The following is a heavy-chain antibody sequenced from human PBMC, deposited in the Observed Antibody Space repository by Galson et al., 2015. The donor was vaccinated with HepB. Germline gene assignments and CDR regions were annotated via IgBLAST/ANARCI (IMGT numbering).Heavy chain of an antibody. V-gene: IGHV3-23*01. J-gene: IGHJ4*02. CDR3: AKVFPEKTSGWYRQALYYFDS. D-gene: IGHD6-19*01. CDR1: GFTFSYYA. Sequence: SLRLSCAASGFTFSYYAMSWVRQAPGEGLEWVSAITPSGDNTYSADSMRGRFTISRDNSKNTLFLQMNSLRADDTAIYFCAKVFPEKTSGWYRQALYYFDSWGQGTRVTVSS. CDR2: ITPSGDNT.